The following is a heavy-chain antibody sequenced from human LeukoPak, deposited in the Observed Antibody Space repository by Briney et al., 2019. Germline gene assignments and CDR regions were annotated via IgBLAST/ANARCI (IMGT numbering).Heavy chain of an antibody. CDR2: VNESGGT. J-gene: IGHJ5*02. CDR3: ARGQGATVPQVGKNWFDP. D-gene: IGHD1-26*01. V-gene: IGHV4-34*01. CDR1: IDSFSNYH. Sequence: PSETLSLACAVYIDSFSNYHWNWIRQTPAKGMEWIGEVNESGGTNISPSLRSRVILSVDTSKNQFSLKLISVTVADTAIYYCARGQGATVPQVGKNWFDPWGQGTRVTVSS.